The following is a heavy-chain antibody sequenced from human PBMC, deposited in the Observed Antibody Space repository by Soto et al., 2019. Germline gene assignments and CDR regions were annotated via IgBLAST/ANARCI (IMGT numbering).Heavy chain of an antibody. CDR3: ARGRDLRFLEWLSNYYYGMDV. CDR2: INHSGST. V-gene: IGHV4-34*01. J-gene: IGHJ6*02. D-gene: IGHD3-3*01. CDR1: GGSFSGYY. Sequence: TLSLTCAVYGGSFSGYYWSWIRQPPGKGLEWIGEINHSGSTNYNPSLKSRVTISVDTSKNQFSLKLSSVTAADTAVYYCARGRDLRFLEWLSNYYYGMDVWGQGTTVTVSS.